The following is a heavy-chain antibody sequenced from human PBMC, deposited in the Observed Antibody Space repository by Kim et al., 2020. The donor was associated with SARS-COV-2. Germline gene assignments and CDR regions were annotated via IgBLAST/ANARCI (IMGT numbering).Heavy chain of an antibody. Sequence: GESLKISCKGSGYSFTSYWIDWVRQMPGKGLEWMGIIYPGDSDTRYSPSFQGQVTISADKSISTAYLQWSSLKASDTAMYYCARGGSFRFLEWLVFDYWGQGTLATVSS. D-gene: IGHD3-3*01. CDR1: GYSFTSYW. V-gene: IGHV5-51*01. J-gene: IGHJ4*02. CDR3: ARGGSFRFLEWLVFDY. CDR2: IYPGDSDT.